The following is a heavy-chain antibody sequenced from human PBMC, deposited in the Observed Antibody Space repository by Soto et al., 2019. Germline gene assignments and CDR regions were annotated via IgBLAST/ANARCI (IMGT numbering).Heavy chain of an antibody. Sequence: QVQLVQSGAEVKKPGASVNVSCKASGFTFIKYAMHWVRQAPGQRPEWMGWINAGNGNTRYSQRWQVRVTITRDTSASTVYMDLSSLISEDTAVYYCARDYADIAVAGIPLLAHWGQGTLFTVSS. CDR3: ARDYADIAVAGIPLLAH. CDR1: GFTFIKYA. J-gene: IGHJ4*01. D-gene: IGHD6-19*01. V-gene: IGHV1-3*01. CDR2: INAGNGNT.